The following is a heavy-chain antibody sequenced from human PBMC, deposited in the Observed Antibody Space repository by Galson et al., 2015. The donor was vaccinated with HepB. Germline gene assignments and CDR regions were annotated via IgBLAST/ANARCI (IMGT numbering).Heavy chain of an antibody. J-gene: IGHJ6*04. CDR2: IYYPGST. Sequence: EILSLTCTVSGGSISSSNYYWGWIRQSPGKGLEWIGTIYYPGSTYYNPSLKSRVTISVDTSKNQFSLKLSSVTAADTAVYYCAIIVVLPAAISRANDGMDVWGKGTTVTVSS. V-gene: IGHV4-39*07. CDR3: AIIVVLPAAISRANDGMDV. CDR1: GGSISSSNYY. D-gene: IGHD2-2*02.